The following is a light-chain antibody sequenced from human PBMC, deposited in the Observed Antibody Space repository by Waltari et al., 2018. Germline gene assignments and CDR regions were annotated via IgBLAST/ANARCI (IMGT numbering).Light chain of an antibody. Sequence: EIVMTQTPLSLPVTPGEPASISCRSSQSLLQSNGYNYLDWDLQKPGQSPQLLIYLGSSRASGVPDRFSGSGSGTDFTLKISRVEAEDVGIYYCMQALQTPFTFGPGTKVDVK. CDR1: QSLLQSNGYNY. CDR2: LGS. J-gene: IGKJ3*01. CDR3: MQALQTPFT. V-gene: IGKV2-28*01.